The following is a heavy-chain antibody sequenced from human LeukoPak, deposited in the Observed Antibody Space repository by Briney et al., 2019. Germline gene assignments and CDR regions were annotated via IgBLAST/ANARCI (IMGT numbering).Heavy chain of an antibody. D-gene: IGHD3-10*01. J-gene: IGHJ4*02. Sequence: PGGSLRLSCAASGFTFSSYAMTWVRQAPGKGLEWVSTISGSGSSTYYADSMKGRFTISRDNSNNTLYLQMNSLRAEDTAVYYCAKGRYFGEHYFDYWGQGTLVTVSS. CDR3: AKGRYFGEHYFDY. CDR1: GFTFSSYA. V-gene: IGHV3-23*01. CDR2: ISGSGSST.